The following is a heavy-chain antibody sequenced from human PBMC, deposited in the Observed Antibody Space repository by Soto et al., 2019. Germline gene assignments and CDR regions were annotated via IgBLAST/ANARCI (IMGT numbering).Heavy chain of an antibody. CDR1: GGSISNHY. CDR2: IYYNGNT. J-gene: IGHJ4*02. D-gene: IGHD7-27*01. Sequence: QLQRQASGPGLVKPSETLSLPCTVSGGSISNHYWSWIRPPPGKGLEWIGYIYYNGNTNYNPSLKSRVTMSVDTSKNQISLKLRSVTAADTAVYYCTRANWYSEYWGQGTLVTVSS. V-gene: IGHV4-59*11. CDR3: TRANWYSEY.